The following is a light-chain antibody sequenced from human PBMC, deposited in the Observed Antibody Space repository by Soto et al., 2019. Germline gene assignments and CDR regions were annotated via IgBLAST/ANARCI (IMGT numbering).Light chain of an antibody. Sequence: QSVLTQPASVSGSPGQSITISCTGTSSDVGGYNYVSWYQQHPGKAPKLMIYDVSNRPSGVSNRFSGSKSGNTASLTISGLQAEDEADYYCSSYTSSSLCVFETGTKVTVL. V-gene: IGLV2-14*01. CDR3: SSYTSSSLCV. J-gene: IGLJ1*01. CDR1: SSDVGGYNY. CDR2: DVS.